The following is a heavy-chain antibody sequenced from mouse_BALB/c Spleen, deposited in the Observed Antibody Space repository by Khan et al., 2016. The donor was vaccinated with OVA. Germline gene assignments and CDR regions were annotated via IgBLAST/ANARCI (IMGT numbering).Heavy chain of an antibody. V-gene: IGHV14-3*02. Sequence: VQLQQSGAEFVKPGASVRLSCTASGFNIKNTYIHWVKQRPEQGLEWIGRIDPANGNTKYDPKFQGKATITADTSSNTAYLQLSSLTSEDTAVCYCAHSLLLYAMDYWGQGTSVTVSS. D-gene: IGHD1-2*01. CDR2: IDPANGNT. CDR3: AHSLLLYAMDY. CDR1: GFNIKNTY. J-gene: IGHJ4*01.